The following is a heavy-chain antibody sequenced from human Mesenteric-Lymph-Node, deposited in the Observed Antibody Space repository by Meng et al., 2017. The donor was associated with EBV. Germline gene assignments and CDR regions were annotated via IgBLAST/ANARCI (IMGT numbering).Heavy chain of an antibody. CDR1: GFRFSSYP. Sequence: EVQLVESGGNSVQPGGSLRLSCAASGFRFSSYPMGWVRQAPGKGLEWVSLITGSGGSRYYADSVKGRFTVSRDSSKNTLDLNMNSLRAEDTAVYYCAFTQLTTMARSCDSWGQGTLVTVSS. J-gene: IGHJ4*02. CDR2: ITGSGGSR. D-gene: IGHD4-23*01. CDR3: AFTQLTTMARSCDS. V-gene: IGHV3-23*04.